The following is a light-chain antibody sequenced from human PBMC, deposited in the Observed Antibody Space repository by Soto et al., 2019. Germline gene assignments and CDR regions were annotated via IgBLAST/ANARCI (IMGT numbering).Light chain of an antibody. CDR1: SSNIGAGYD. J-gene: IGLJ2*01. V-gene: IGLV1-40*01. CDR3: QSYDNSLRV. Sequence: QSVLTQPPSVSGAPGQRVTISCTGSSSNIGAGYDVDWYQQLPGTAPKLLIYGNSNRPSGVPDRFSGSKSGTSASLAITGLQAEDEADYYCQSYDNSLRVFGGGTKVTVL. CDR2: GNS.